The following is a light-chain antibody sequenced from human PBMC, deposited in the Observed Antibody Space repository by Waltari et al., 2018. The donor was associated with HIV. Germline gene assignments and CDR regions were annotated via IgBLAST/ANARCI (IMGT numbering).Light chain of an antibody. CDR2: GAS. Sequence: DIQMTQSPSTLSTSVGGTVTITCQASQNIDTFLAWYQQRPGNAPKLSIYGASTLQSGVPSRFGGSGSGTDFTLTITNLQPDDFATYSCQQYHTFPWTFGQGTRVEIK. V-gene: IGKV1-5*03. CDR1: QNIDTF. CDR3: QQYHTFPWT. J-gene: IGKJ1*01.